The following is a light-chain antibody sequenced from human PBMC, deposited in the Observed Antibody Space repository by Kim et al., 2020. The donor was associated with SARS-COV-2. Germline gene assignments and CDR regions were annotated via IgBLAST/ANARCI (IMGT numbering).Light chain of an antibody. CDR3: QVWDSSSDHSVV. Sequence: PGKTARMTCGGNDIGSKSVHWYQQKPGQAHVLVVYDDSDRPSGIPERFSGSNSGNTATLTISRVEAGDEADYYCQVWDSSSDHSVVFGGGTQLTVL. V-gene: IGLV3-21*03. CDR2: DDS. CDR1: DIGSKS. J-gene: IGLJ2*01.